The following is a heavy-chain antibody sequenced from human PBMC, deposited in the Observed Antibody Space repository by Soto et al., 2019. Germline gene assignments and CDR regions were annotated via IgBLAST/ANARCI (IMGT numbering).Heavy chain of an antibody. CDR2: IDPTDSSI. CDR3: ARSLDLGDYDGFDI. V-gene: IGHV5-10-1*01. CDR1: GYSVSGYW. Sequence: PGESLKISCESSGYSVSGYWITWVRQMPGKGLEWMGNIDPTDSSINYSPSFQGHVTISADKSINTVYLQWSSLKASDTAMYYCARSLDLGDYDGFDIWGQGTMVTVSS. D-gene: IGHD4-17*01. J-gene: IGHJ3*02.